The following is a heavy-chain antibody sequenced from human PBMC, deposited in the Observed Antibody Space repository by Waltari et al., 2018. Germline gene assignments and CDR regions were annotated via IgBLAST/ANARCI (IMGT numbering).Heavy chain of an antibody. CDR2: LYYSGST. J-gene: IGHJ6*02. CDR1: GGPMSTYY. CDR3: ARSTPGLFVDV. V-gene: IGHV4-59*01. Sequence: QVQLHESGPGMVRPSETPSLTCTVSGGPMSTYYRSWFRQPPGKGLEWIGYLYYSGSTSYNPSLKSRVTMSLDTSKNQFSLNLTSVTAADTAVYYCARSTPGLFVDVWGQGTTVTVSS. D-gene: IGHD2-2*01.